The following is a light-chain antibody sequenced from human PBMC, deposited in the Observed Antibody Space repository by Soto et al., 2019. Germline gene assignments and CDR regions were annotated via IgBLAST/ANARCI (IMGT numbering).Light chain of an antibody. V-gene: IGKV3-20*01. J-gene: IGKJ5*01. CDR3: QQYGTSEII. CDR1: QSLSNSF. Sequence: IGSSQSPGTLSLSTDERATLSCRASQSLSNSFIAWYQQKPGQAPRLLIYDTSSRATGIPDRFSGSGSGTDFTLTISRLEPEDFSVFYCQQYGTSEIISGQGTRPAV. CDR2: DTS.